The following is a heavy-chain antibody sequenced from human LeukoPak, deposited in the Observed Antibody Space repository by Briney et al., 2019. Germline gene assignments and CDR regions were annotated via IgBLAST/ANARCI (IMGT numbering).Heavy chain of an antibody. J-gene: IGHJ3*02. V-gene: IGHV3-30*01. CDR3: ARSLVPAAMPSAFDI. Sequence: GGSLRLSCAASGFTFSSYAMHWVRQAPGKGLEWVAVISYDGSNKYYADSVKGRSTNSRDNSKNTLYLQMNSLRAEDTAVYYCARSLVPAAMPSAFDIWGQGTMVTVSS. D-gene: IGHD2-2*01. CDR1: GFTFSSYA. CDR2: ISYDGSNK.